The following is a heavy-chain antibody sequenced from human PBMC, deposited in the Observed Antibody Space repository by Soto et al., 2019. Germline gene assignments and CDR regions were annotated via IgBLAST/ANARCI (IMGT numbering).Heavy chain of an antibody. CDR2: INAGNGNT. CDR3: ARDRAYCGGDCYMAPDAFDI. V-gene: IGHV1-3*01. D-gene: IGHD2-21*01. Sequence: ASVKVSCKASRYTFTSYAMHWVRQAPGQRLEWMGWINAGNGNTKYSQKFQGRVTITRDTSASTAYMELSSLRSEDTAVYYCARDRAYCGGDCYMAPDAFDIWGQGTMVTVSS. CDR1: RYTFTSYA. J-gene: IGHJ3*02.